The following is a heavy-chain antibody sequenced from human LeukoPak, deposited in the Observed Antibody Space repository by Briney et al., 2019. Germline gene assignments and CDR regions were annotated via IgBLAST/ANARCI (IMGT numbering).Heavy chain of an antibody. V-gene: IGHV3-49*04. J-gene: IGHJ4*02. CDR2: IRSKAYGGTT. CDR1: GFAFGDYA. CDR3: TRDYYGSGGLFDY. D-gene: IGHD3-10*01. Sequence: PGGSLRLSCTASGFAFGDYAMSWVRQAPGKGLEWVGFIRSKAYGGTTEYAASVKGRFTISRDDSKSIAYLQMNSLKTEDTAVYYCTRDYYGSGGLFDYWGQGTLVTVSS.